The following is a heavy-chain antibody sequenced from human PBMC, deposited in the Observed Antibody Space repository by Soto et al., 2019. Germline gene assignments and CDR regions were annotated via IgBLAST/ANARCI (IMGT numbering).Heavy chain of an antibody. CDR2: ILYDGSNK. V-gene: IGHV3-30-3*01. CDR1: GFTFRIYA. Sequence: QVQLVESGGGVVQPAGSLRLSCAASGFTFRIYAMHWVRQAPGKGLECVAVILYDGSNKFYRDSVRGRFTISRYNAKNTLYLPQNSLSYVDPAVYYCSRGDRQDIAVVIGARPVEYGVDVGGQGTTATGPS. D-gene: IGHD2-15*01. J-gene: IGHJ6*02. CDR3: SRGDRQDIAVVIGARPVEYGVDV.